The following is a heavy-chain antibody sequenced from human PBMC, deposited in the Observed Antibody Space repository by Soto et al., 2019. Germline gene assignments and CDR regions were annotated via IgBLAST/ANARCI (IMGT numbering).Heavy chain of an antibody. CDR2: INHSGST. V-gene: IGHV4-34*01. Sequence: PSETLSLTCAVYGGSFSGYYWSWIRQPPGKGLEWIGEINHSGSTNYNPSLKSRVTISVDTSKNQFSLKLSSVTAADTAVYYCAREGRYYDFWSGYHHYYYMDVWGEGTTVTVSS. CDR3: AREGRYYDFWSGYHHYYYMDV. J-gene: IGHJ6*03. D-gene: IGHD3-3*01. CDR1: GGSFSGYY.